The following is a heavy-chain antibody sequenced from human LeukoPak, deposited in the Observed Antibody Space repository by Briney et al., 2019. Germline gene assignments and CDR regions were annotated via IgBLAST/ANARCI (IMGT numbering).Heavy chain of an antibody. Sequence: PSETLSLTCIVSGVSIRSGDYYWGWIRQPPGKGLEWVGCMSSGGSFFYNPSLKNRVTILVDTSKNHFSLKLSSVTAADTAVYYCARDSGTTGEVKFDPWGQGTLVTVSS. J-gene: IGHJ5*02. V-gene: IGHV4-39*07. CDR2: MSSGGSF. CDR1: GVSIRSGDYY. D-gene: IGHD3-10*01. CDR3: ARDSGTTGEVKFDP.